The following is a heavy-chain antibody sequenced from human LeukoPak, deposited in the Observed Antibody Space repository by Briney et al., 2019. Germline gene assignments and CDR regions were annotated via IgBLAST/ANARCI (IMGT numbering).Heavy chain of an antibody. D-gene: IGHD2-2*01. CDR2: INPNSGGT. Sequence: AASVKVSCKASGYTFTSYDINWVRQATGQGPEWMGWINPNSGGTNYAQKFQGRVTMTRDTSISTAYMELSRLRSDDTAVYYCAREVPSDAFDIWGQGTMVTVSS. J-gene: IGHJ3*02. V-gene: IGHV1-2*02. CDR1: GYTFTSYD. CDR3: AREVPSDAFDI.